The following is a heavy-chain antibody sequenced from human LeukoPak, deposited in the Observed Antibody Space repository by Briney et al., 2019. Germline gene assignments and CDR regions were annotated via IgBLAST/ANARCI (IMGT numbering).Heavy chain of an antibody. Sequence: PGGSLRLSCAASGFSFSSYEMNWVRQAPGKELEWVSSISSSSSYIYYADSVKGRFTISRDNAKNSLYLQMDSLRAEDTAVYYCASLPTAASYMDVWGKGTTVTVSS. V-gene: IGHV3-21*01. J-gene: IGHJ6*03. CDR1: GFSFSSYE. CDR3: ASLPTAASYMDV. CDR2: ISSSSSYI. D-gene: IGHD6-25*01.